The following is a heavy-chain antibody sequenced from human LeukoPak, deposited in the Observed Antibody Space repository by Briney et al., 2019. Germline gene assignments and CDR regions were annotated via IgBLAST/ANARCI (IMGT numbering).Heavy chain of an antibody. V-gene: IGHV3-23*01. Sequence: GGSLRLSCAASGFTFSSYAMSWVRQAPGKGLEWVSGISGSGGGSTYYASSVNGRFTISKDNTNNTLYLQMNSLRAEDTAVYYCASSLPVALYYFDYWGQGALATVSS. J-gene: IGHJ4*02. CDR1: GFTFSSYA. CDR3: ASSLPVALYYFDY. D-gene: IGHD2-2*01. CDR2: ISGSGGGST.